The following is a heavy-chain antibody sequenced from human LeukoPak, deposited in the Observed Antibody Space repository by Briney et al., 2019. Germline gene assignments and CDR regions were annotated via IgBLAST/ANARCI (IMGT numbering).Heavy chain of an antibody. D-gene: IGHD3-22*01. CDR3: ARGRTYYDSSGYYYAPAPFDY. Sequence: KSSETLSLTCAVYGGSFSGYYWSWIRQPPGEGLEWIGEINHSGSTNYNPSLKSRVTISVDTSKYQFSLKLSSVTAADTAVYYCARGRTYYDSSGYYYAPAPFDYWGQGTLVTVSS. CDR1: GGSFSGYY. V-gene: IGHV4-34*01. J-gene: IGHJ4*02. CDR2: INHSGST.